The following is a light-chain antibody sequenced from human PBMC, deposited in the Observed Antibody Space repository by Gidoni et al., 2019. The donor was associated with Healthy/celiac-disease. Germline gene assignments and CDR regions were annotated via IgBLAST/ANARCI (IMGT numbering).Light chain of an antibody. CDR3: QQLNSYPYT. CDR2: AAS. J-gene: IGKJ2*01. CDR1: QGISSY. V-gene: IGKV1-9*01. Sequence: IQFTQAPSFLSASVGDRVTITCWASQGISSYLAWYQQKPGKAPKLLIYAASTLQSGVPSRFSGSGSGTEFTLTISSLQPEDFATYYCQQLNSYPYTFGQGTKLEIK.